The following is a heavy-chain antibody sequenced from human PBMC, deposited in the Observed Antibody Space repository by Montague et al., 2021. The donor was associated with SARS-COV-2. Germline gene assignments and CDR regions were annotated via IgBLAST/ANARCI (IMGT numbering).Heavy chain of an antibody. CDR2: ISSSVSTI. CDR1: GFTFSSYE. Sequence: SRSLSFSASGFTFSSYEMNWVRQAPGKGLEWVSYISSSVSTIYYADSVKGRFTISRDNAKNSLYLQMNSLRAEDTAVYYCARGGTYYDFWSGYRNYYYGMDVWGQGTTVTVSS. J-gene: IGHJ6*02. D-gene: IGHD3-3*01. V-gene: IGHV3-48*03. CDR3: ARGGTYYDFWSGYRNYYYGMDV.